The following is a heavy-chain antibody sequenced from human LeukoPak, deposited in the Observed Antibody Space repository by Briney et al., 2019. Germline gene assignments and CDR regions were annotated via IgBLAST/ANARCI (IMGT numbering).Heavy chain of an antibody. V-gene: IGHV3-30-3*01. CDR1: GFTFSSYA. D-gene: IGHD4-23*01. J-gene: IGHJ4*02. CDR2: ISYDGSNK. CDR3: ASFGGNSYPFDY. Sequence: GGSLRLSCAASGFTFSSYAMHWVRQAPGKGLEWVAVISYDGSNKYYADSVKGRFTISRDNSKNTLYLQMNSLRAEDTAVYYCASFGGNSYPFDYWGQGTLVTVSS.